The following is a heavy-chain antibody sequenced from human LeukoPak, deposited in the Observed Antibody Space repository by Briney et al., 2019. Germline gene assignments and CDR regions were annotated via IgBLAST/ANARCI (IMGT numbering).Heavy chain of an antibody. V-gene: IGHV5-51*07. J-gene: IGHJ4*02. CDR1: GYSFTNYW. CDR3: ARRPAGYCSSNSCHSFDY. CDR2: IYPGDSDT. Sequence: GESLKISCKGSGYSFTNYWIGWVHQMPGKGLEWMGVIYPGDSDTRYSPSFQGQVTISTDKSISTAYLQWSSLKASDTAMYYCARRPAGYCSSNSCHSFDYWGQGTLVTVSS. D-gene: IGHD2-2*01.